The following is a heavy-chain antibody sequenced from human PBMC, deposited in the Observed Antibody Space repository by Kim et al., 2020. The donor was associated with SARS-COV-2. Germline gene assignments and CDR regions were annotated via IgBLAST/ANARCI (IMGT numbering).Heavy chain of an antibody. D-gene: IGHD2-2*01. V-gene: IGHV3-48*03. Sequence: GGSLRLSCAASGFNFSSFSMNWVRLSPGKGLEWISYISAGGNIIDYADSVEGRFTISRDDSKNSLYLKMNSLRGEDTAIYYCARDLKYAFDYWGQGTLVTVSS. CDR1: GFNFSSFS. J-gene: IGHJ4*02. CDR3: ARDLKYAFDY. CDR2: ISAGGNII.